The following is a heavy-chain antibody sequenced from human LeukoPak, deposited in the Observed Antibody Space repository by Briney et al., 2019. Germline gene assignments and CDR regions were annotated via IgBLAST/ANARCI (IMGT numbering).Heavy chain of an antibody. CDR3: ARLGYYYDSSGQGV. Sequence: ASVKVSCKASGYTFTGYYMHWVRQAPGQGLEWMGRINPNGGGTNYAQKFQGRVTMTRDTSISTAYMELSRLRSDDTAVYYCARLGYYYDSSGQGVWGQGTLVTVSS. J-gene: IGHJ4*02. V-gene: IGHV1-2*06. D-gene: IGHD3-22*01. CDR2: INPNGGGT. CDR1: GYTFTGYY.